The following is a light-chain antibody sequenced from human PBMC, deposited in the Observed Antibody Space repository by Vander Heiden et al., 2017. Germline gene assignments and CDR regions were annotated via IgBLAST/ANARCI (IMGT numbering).Light chain of an antibody. V-gene: IGKV2-30*01. J-gene: IGKJ3*01. CDR3: MQGKHSFT. Sequence: DVVMTQSPLSLPVTLGQPASISCRSSQSLVFSDGNTYLSWFQQRPGQSPRRLIYKVSNRDYGVPDRFSGSGSGTDFTLKISRVEAEDVGVYYCMQGKHSFTFGHGTKVDIK. CDR2: KVS. CDR1: QSLVFSDGNTY.